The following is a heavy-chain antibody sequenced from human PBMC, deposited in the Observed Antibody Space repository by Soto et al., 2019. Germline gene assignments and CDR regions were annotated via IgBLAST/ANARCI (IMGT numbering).Heavy chain of an antibody. D-gene: IGHD2-21*02. V-gene: IGHV4-61*01. CDR3: ARRDALIDP. CDR1: GGSVSSGSYY. CDR2: IYYSGST. J-gene: IGHJ5*02. Sequence: QVQLQESGPGLVKPSETLSLTCTVSGGSVSSGSYYWSWIRQPPGKGLEWIGYIYYSGSTNYNPSLKSRVTISVDTSKNQFSLKLSSVTAADTAVYYCARRDALIDPCGQGTLVTVSS.